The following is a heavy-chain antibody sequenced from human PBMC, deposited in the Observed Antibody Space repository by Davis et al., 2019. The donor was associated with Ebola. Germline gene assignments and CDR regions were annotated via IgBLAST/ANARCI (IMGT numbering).Heavy chain of an antibody. J-gene: IGHJ6*04. D-gene: IGHD2-15*01. CDR2: ISSSSSTI. CDR3: ARELIVVVVAANGYYYYGMDV. V-gene: IGHV3-48*02. CDR1: TFTFSTYS. Sequence: PGGSLRLSCAVSTFTFSTYSMNWVRQAPGKGLEWVSYISSSSSTIYYADSVKGRFTISRDNAKNSLYLQMNSLRDEDTAVYYCARELIVVVVAANGYYYYGMDVWGKGTTVTVSS.